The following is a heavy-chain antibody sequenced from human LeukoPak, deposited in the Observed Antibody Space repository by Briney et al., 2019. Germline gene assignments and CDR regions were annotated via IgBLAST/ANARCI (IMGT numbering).Heavy chain of an antibody. CDR1: GGSFSGYY. J-gene: IGHJ5*02. CDR2: INHSGST. D-gene: IGHD3-10*01. Sequence: SQTLSLTCAVYGGSFSGYYWSWIRQHPGKGLEWIGEINHSGSTNYNPSLKSRVTISVDTSKNQFSLKLSSVTAADTAVYYCATLITMVRGRPFDPWGQGTLVTVSS. V-gene: IGHV4-34*01. CDR3: ATLITMVRGRPFDP.